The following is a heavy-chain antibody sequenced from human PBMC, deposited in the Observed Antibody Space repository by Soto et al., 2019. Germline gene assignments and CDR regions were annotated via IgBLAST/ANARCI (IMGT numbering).Heavy chain of an antibody. CDR1: GGSISSYY. V-gene: IGHV4-59*01. D-gene: IGHD2-8*01. Sequence: SETLSLTCTVSGGSISSYYWSWIRQPPGKGLEWIGYIYYSGSTNYNPSLKSRVTISVDTSKNQFSLKLSSVTAADTAVYYCARVLMVYAGPKYYYYYYMDVWGKGTTVTVSS. CDR2: IYYSGST. J-gene: IGHJ6*03. CDR3: ARVLMVYAGPKYYYYYYMDV.